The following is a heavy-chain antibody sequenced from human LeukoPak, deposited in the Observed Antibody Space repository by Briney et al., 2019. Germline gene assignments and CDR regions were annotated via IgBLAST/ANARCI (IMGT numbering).Heavy chain of an antibody. D-gene: IGHD4-17*01. V-gene: IGHV4-39*01. J-gene: IGHJ4*02. CDR1: GGSVSSRSYH. Sequence: PSETLSLTCTVSGGSVSSRSYHWGWIRQSLGKGLEWIGNIYCGGSTYYNPSLKSRVTTSVDTSKNQFSLRLSSVIAADTAVYYCARGYGDYRFDNWGQGTLVTVSS. CDR3: ARGYGDYRFDN. CDR2: IYCGGST.